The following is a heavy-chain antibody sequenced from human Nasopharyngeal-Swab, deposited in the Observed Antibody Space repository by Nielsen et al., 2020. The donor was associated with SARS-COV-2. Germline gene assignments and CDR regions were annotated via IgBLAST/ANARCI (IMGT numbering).Heavy chain of an antibody. J-gene: IGHJ4*02. CDR1: GGSISSGGYY. D-gene: IGHD3-3*01. Sequence: SETLSLTCTVSGGSISSGGYYWSWIRQHPGKGLEWIGYIYYSGSTYYNPSLKSRVTISVDTSKNQFSLKLSSATAADTAVYYCARDVDFWGPGVWDYWGQGTLVTVSS. CDR2: IYYSGST. V-gene: IGHV4-61*08. CDR3: ARDVDFWGPGVWDY.